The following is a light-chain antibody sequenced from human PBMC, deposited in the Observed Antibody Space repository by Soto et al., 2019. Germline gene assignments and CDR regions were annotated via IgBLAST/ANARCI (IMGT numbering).Light chain of an antibody. CDR2: SNN. J-gene: IGLJ2*01. V-gene: IGLV1-44*01. CDR3: AAWDDSLNGVV. CDR1: SSNIGSNT. Sequence: QSVLTQPPSACGTPGQRVTLSCSGSSSNIGSNTVNWYQQLPGTAPKLLIYSNNQRPSGVPGRFSGSKSGTSASLAISGLQSEDEADYYCAAWDDSLNGVVFGGGTKLTVL.